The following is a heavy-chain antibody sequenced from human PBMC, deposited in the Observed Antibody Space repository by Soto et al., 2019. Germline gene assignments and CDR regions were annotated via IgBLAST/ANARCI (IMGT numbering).Heavy chain of an antibody. D-gene: IGHD6-6*01. Sequence: SETLSLTCAVYGGSFSGYYWSWIRQPPGKGLEWIGEINHSGSTNYNPSLKSRVTISVDTSKTQFSLKLSSVTAADTAVYYCGRGRWAGSSPPNGIDPWGQGTLVTVSS. V-gene: IGHV4-34*01. CDR3: GRGRWAGSSPPNGIDP. J-gene: IGHJ5*02. CDR1: GGSFSGYY. CDR2: INHSGST.